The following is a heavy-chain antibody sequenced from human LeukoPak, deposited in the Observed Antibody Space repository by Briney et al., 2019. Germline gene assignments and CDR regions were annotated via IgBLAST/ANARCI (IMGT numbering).Heavy chain of an antibody. Sequence: SETLSLTCTVSGGSISSYYWSWIRQPAGKGLEWIGRIYTSRSTNYNPSLKSRVTMSVDTSKNQFSLKLSSVTAADTAVYYCAREESGYSYGGYYYYYMDVWGKGTTVTVSS. CDR2: IYTSRST. J-gene: IGHJ6*03. CDR3: AREESGYSYGGYYYYYMDV. D-gene: IGHD5-18*01. CDR1: GGSISSYY. V-gene: IGHV4-4*07.